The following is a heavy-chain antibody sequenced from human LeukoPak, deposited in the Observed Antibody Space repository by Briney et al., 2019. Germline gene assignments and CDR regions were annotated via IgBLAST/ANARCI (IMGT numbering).Heavy chain of an antibody. J-gene: IGHJ4*02. Sequence: PGGSLRLSCAASGYTFNSYAMSWVRQAPGKGREWVSSISGSGGSTYYADSVKGRFTISRDNSKNTLYLQMNSLRAEDTALYYCAKEPASGSCFDYWGQGTLVTVSS. CDR2: ISGSGGST. V-gene: IGHV3-23*01. CDR3: AKEPASGSCFDY. D-gene: IGHD3-10*01. CDR1: GYTFNSYA.